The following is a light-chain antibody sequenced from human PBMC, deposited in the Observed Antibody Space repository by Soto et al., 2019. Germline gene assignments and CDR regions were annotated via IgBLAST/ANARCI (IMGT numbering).Light chain of an antibody. CDR3: QQRSNWPPRLT. CDR1: QSVSSY. CDR2: DAS. V-gene: IGKV3-11*01. J-gene: IGKJ4*01. Sequence: EIVLTQSPATLSLSPGERATLSCRASQSVSSYLAWYQQKPGQAPRLLIYDASNRATGIPARFSGSGSGTDLTLPISSLEPEYFAVYYCQQRSNWPPRLTFGGGTKVEI.